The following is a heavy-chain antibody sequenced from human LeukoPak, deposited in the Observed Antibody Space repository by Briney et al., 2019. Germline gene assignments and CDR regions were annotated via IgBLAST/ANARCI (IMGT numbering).Heavy chain of an antibody. V-gene: IGHV3-23*01. CDR3: TRDRPNYYGSDGHYYRRNGDY. CDR2: ISSKGELT. Sequence: GGSLRLSCAASGFTFSIYAMSWVRQAPGKGLEWVSSISSKGELTFYADSVRARFTISRDNSESTLYLQMNILRAEDTAIYYCTRDRPNYYGSDGHYYRRNGDYWGQGTLVTVSS. D-gene: IGHD3-22*01. CDR1: GFTFSIYA. J-gene: IGHJ4*02.